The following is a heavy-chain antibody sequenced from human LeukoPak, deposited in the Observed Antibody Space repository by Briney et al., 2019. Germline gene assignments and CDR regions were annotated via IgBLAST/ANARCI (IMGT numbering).Heavy chain of an antibody. V-gene: IGHV1-69*13. Sequence: SVKVSCKVSGYTLTELSMHWVRQAPGQGLEWMGGIIPIFGTANYAQKFQGRVTITADESTSTAYMELSSLRSEDTAVYYCATSTTTTYYDFWSGSPGVGYWGQGTLVTVSS. CDR3: ATSTTTTYYDFWSGSPGVGY. D-gene: IGHD3-3*01. J-gene: IGHJ4*02. CDR2: IIPIFGTA. CDR1: GYTLTELS.